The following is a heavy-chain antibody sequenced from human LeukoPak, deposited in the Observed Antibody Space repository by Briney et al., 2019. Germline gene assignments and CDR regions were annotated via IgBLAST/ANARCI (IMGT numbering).Heavy chain of an antibody. J-gene: IGHJ4*02. CDR1: GFTFSNYA. CDR2: ISASGGST. D-gene: IGHD2-15*01. Sequence: PGGSMRLSCAASGFTFSNYAMSWVRQAPGKGLEWVSTISASGGSTYYADSVKGRFTISRDNSKNTLYLQMNSLRAEDTAVYYCAKPVSGGRYCSGGSCYDFDYWGQGTLVTVSS. CDR3: AKPVSGGRYCSGGSCYDFDY. V-gene: IGHV3-23*01.